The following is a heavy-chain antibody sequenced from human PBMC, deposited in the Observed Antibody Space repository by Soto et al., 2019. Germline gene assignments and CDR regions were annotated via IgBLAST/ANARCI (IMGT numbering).Heavy chain of an antibody. CDR2: IYSGGST. CDR1: GXTLSSNY. Sequence: GSLRFSCAASGXTLSSNYMSWVRQAPGKGLEWVSVIYSGGSTYYADSLKGRFTISRANSKNTLYRKMNSLRAEHTAVYYCARAIDELELDYWGQGTLVTVSP. J-gene: IGHJ4*02. D-gene: IGHD1-7*01. V-gene: IGHV3-53*01. CDR3: ARAIDELELDY.